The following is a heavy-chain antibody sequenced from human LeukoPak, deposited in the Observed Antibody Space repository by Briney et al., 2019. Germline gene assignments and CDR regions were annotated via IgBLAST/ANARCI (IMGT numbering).Heavy chain of an antibody. CDR1: GGSISSTSHY. Sequence: PSETLSLTCAVSGGSISSTSHYWGWIRQPPEKGLEWIGSIYYSGTTYYTPSLRSRVTMSVDTSKNQFSLKLSSVTAADTAVYYCARVPYGSGTYHIDYWGQGTLVTVSS. V-gene: IGHV4-39*07. D-gene: IGHD3-10*01. CDR2: IYYSGTT. J-gene: IGHJ4*02. CDR3: ARVPYGSGTYHIDY.